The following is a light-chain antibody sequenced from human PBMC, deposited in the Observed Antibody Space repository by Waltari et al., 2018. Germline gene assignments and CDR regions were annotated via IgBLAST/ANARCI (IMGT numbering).Light chain of an antibody. CDR2: LDS. CDR1: NIGSRS. V-gene: IGLV3-21*02. Sequence: SSVLTQAPSVSVAPGQTATVTCGGDNIGSRSVHWYQQKPGRAPVLDVHLDSDRPSGIPERFSGSKSGNAATLTISRVEAGDEADYYCHVWDANTVMFGGGTKLTVL. J-gene: IGLJ3*02. CDR3: HVWDANTVM.